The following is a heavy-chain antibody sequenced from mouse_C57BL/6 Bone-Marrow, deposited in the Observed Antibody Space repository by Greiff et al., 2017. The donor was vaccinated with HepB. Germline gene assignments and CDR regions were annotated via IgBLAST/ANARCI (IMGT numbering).Heavy chain of an antibody. CDR3: ARHGLIIGGAWFAY. J-gene: IGHJ3*01. CDR2: INSDGGST. D-gene: IGHD2-14*01. Sequence: EVHLVESGGGLVQPGESLKLSCESNEYEFPSPDMSWVRKTPEKRLELVAAINSDGGSTYYPDTMERRFIISRDNTKKNLYLQMSSLRSEDTALYYCARHGLIIGGAWFAYWGQGTLVTVAA. V-gene: IGHV5-2*01. CDR1: EYEFPSPD.